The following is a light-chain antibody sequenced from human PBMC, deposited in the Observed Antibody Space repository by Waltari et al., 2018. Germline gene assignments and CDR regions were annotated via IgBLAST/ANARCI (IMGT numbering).Light chain of an antibody. CDR1: SPHLAAGNY. J-gene: IGLJ1*01. Sequence: QSLLTQPPSVSGAPGQSVIISCTWSSPHLAAGNYCPRYQQFPGAAPRLLLYVTDSRPSGVPDRFSGSRSGTSASLAIAGLQAEDEADYFCQSYDNSLSAPYVFGTGTKVIVL. CDR2: VTD. V-gene: IGLV1-40*01. CDR3: QSYDNSLSAPYV.